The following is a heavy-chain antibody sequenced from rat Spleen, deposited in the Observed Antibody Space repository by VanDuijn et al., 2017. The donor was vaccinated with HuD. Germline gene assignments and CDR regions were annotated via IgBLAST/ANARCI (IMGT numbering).Heavy chain of an antibody. D-gene: IGHD1-12*01. CDR3: TRGYAHY. CDR2: ITNSGGTI. CDR1: GFTFKNYW. V-gene: IGHV5-31*01. Sequence: EVQLVESGGGLVQPGRSLKLSCAASGFTFKNYWMSWIRQAPGKGLEWVASITNSGGTIYYSDSVKGRFTISRDNVQNTLYLQMNSLRSEDTATYYCTRGYAHYWGQGVMVTVSS. J-gene: IGHJ2*01.